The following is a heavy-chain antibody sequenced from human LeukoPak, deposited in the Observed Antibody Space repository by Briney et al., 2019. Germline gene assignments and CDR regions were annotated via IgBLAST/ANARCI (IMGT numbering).Heavy chain of an antibody. CDR1: GFTFSSYW. D-gene: IGHD6-19*01. J-gene: IGHJ4*02. Sequence: GGPLRLSCAASGFTFSSYWMHWVRQAPGKGLVWVSRIKSDGSTTNYAGSVKGRFTISRDNAKNTLYLQMNSLRAEDTAVYFCARESSGWYSLDYWGQGTLVTVSS. CDR3: ARESSGWYSLDY. CDR2: IKSDGSTT. V-gene: IGHV3-74*01.